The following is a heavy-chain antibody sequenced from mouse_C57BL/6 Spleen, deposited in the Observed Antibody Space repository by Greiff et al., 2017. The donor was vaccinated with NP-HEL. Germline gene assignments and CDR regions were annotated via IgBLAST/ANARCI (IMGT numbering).Heavy chain of an antibody. D-gene: IGHD2-4*01. CDR3: ARHGGGVNYYDYDNDYAMDY. CDR2: FYPGSGSI. CDR1: GYTFTEYT. V-gene: IGHV1-62-2*01. Sequence: QVQLKQSGAELVKPGASVKLSCKASGYTFTEYTIHWVKQRSGQGLEWIGWFYPGSGSIKYNEKFKDKATLTADKSSSTVYMELSRLTSEDSAVYFCARHGGGVNYYDYDNDYAMDYWGQGTSVTVSS. J-gene: IGHJ4*01.